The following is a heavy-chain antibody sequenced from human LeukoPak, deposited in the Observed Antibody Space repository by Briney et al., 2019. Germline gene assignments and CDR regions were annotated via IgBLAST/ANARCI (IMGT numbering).Heavy chain of an antibody. CDR2: ISASGGTT. V-gene: IGHV3-23*01. J-gene: IGHJ4*02. CDR3: AKGYNFGSIDY. Sequence: GGSLRLSCAASGFTFSSYAMTWVRQAPGKGLEWVSTISASGGTTYYADSVKGRFTISRDNSKNTLYLQMNSLRAEDTAVYYCAKGYNFGSIDYWGLETLVTVSS. D-gene: IGHD5-18*01. CDR1: GFTFSSYA.